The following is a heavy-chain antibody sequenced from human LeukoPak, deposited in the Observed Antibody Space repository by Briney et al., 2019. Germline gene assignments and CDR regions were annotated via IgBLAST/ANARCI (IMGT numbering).Heavy chain of an antibody. CDR3: ASDRFYFGV. V-gene: IGHV3-7*05. Sequence: GGSLRLSCAASGFTFSSYWMHWVRQAPGKGLEWVANIKLDGTEEYYVDSVKGRFTISRDNAKNSLYLQMNSLRAEDTAVYYCASDRFYFGVWGQGTLVTVSS. CDR2: IKLDGTEE. CDR1: GFTFSSYW. D-gene: IGHD3-16*01. J-gene: IGHJ4*02.